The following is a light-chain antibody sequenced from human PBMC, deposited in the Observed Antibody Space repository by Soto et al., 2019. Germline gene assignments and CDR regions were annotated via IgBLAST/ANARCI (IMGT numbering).Light chain of an antibody. Sequence: QSVLTQPASVSGSPGQSITISCTGTSSDVGGYNFVSWYQQHPGKAPKLMIYDVSTRPSGVSDRFSGSKSGNTASLTISGLQAEDEADYYCASNTTTLEKLFGGGTKLTVL. V-gene: IGLV2-14*03. CDR2: DVS. J-gene: IGLJ2*01. CDR3: ASNTTTLEKL. CDR1: SSDVGGYNF.